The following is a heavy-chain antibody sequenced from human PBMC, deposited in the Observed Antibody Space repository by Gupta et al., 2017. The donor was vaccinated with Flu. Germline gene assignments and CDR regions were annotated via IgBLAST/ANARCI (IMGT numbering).Heavy chain of an antibody. CDR1: GDSITSYY. V-gene: IGHV4-59*08. Sequence: QVQLQESGPGLVKPSETLSLTCTGSGDSITSYYWSWIRQPPGKGLEWVGYIYDSEDTNYNPSLKRRVTLSVDTSKNQISLKLSSVTAGNTAGDYGARHRLARGNSYVDSWGQGTLGTVAS. CDR2: IYDSEDT. CDR3: ARHRLARGNSYVDS. J-gene: IGHJ5*01. D-gene: IGHD5-18*01.